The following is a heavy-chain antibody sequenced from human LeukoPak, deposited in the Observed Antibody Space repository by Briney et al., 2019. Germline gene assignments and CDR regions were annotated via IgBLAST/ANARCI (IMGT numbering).Heavy chain of an antibody. CDR3: ARGGRWELPRPYAFDI. CDR2: INPNSGDT. V-gene: IGHV1-2*02. J-gene: IGHJ3*02. D-gene: IGHD1-26*01. Sequence: ASVKVSCKASGYIFTGYYIHWVRQAPGQGLEWMGWINPNSGDTKYAQKFQGRVTMTRDTSNNTVYMDLTRLIFDDTAMYYCARGGRWELPRPYAFDIWGQGTMVTVSS. CDR1: GYIFTGYY.